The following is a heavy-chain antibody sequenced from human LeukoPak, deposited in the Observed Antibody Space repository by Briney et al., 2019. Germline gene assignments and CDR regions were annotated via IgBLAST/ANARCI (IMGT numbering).Heavy chain of an antibody. CDR1: GGSISSSSYY. CDR3: ARCYDILTGVGFYYFDY. CDR2: IYYSGST. D-gene: IGHD3-9*01. J-gene: IGHJ4*02. V-gene: IGHV4-39*01. Sequence: SETLSLTCTVSGGSISSSSYYWGWIRQPPGKGLEGIGSIYYSGSTYYNPSLKSRATISVDTSKNQFSLKLSSVSAADTAVYYCARCYDILTGVGFYYFDYWGQGTLVTVSS.